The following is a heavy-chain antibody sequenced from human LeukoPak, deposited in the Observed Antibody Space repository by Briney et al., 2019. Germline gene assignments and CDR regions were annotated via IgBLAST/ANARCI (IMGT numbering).Heavy chain of an antibody. CDR2: ISWNSGSI. V-gene: IGHV3-9*01. J-gene: IGHJ4*02. D-gene: IGHD2-21*02. CDR3: ARVVTAIGSYYFDY. CDR1: GFTFYDYA. Sequence: GRSLRLSCAASGFTFYDYAMHWVRHAPGKGLEWVSGISWNSGSIVYADSVKGRFTISRDNAKNSLYLQMNSLRAEDTALYYCARVVTAIGSYYFDYWGQGTLVTVSS.